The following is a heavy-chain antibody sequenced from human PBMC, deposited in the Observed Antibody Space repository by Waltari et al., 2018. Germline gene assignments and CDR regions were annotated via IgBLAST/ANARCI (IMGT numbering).Heavy chain of an antibody. CDR1: GFSLSTSGVG. CDR2: IYWNDDK. J-gene: IGHJ4*02. D-gene: IGHD2-15*01. CDR3: AHSGSTYYFDY. Sequence: QITLKESGPTLVKPTQTLPLPCTFSGFSLSTSGVGLGWSRQPPGKALEWLALIYWNDDKRYSPSLKSRLTITKDTSKNQVVLTMTNMDPVDTATYYCAHSGSTYYFDYWGQGTLVTVSS. V-gene: IGHV2-5*01.